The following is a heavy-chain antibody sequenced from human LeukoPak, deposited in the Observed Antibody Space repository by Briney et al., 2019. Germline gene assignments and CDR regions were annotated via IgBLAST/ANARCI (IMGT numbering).Heavy chain of an antibody. J-gene: IGHJ3*01. V-gene: IGHV3-9*01. D-gene: IGHD2-2*01. CDR3: AKDISVGIVAEPVAMVSPLDV. Sequence: GRSLRLSCAASGFTFDDYDMLWVRQAPGKGLEGVSGITWNSHSIAYADSVKGRFTISRDNAKNSLYLQMNSLRAEDTALYYCAKDISVGIVAEPVAMVSPLDVWGQGTMVTVSS. CDR2: ITWNSHSI. CDR1: GFTFDDYD.